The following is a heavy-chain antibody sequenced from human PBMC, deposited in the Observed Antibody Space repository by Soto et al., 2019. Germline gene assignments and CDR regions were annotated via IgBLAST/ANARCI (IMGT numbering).Heavy chain of an antibody. CDR1: GFTFSSYW. CDR2: RKQDGSEK. Sequence: GGSLRLSCAAPGFTFSSYWMSWVRQAPGKGLEWVANRKQDGSEKYYVDSVKGRFTISRDNAKNSLYLQMNSLRAEDTAVYYCARTPRIAALNWFDPWGQGTLVTVSS. D-gene: IGHD6-6*01. CDR3: ARTPRIAALNWFDP. J-gene: IGHJ5*02. V-gene: IGHV3-7*03.